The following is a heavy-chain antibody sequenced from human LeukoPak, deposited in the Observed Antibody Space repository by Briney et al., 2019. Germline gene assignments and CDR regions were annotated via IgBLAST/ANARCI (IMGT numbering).Heavy chain of an antibody. D-gene: IGHD3-22*01. CDR1: GFTYSGYY. J-gene: IGHJ4*02. Sequence: PGGSLRLSCAASGFTYSGYYMSWIRQAPGKGLEWVSYISSSGSTIYYADSVKGRFTISRDNAKNSLYLQMNSLRAEDTAVYYCARGGHYDSSGYSFDYWGQGTLVTVSS. V-gene: IGHV3-11*01. CDR3: ARGGHYDSSGYSFDY. CDR2: ISSSGSTI.